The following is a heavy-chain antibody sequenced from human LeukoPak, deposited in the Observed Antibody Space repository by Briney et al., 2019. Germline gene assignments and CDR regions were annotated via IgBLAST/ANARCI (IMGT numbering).Heavy chain of an antibody. J-gene: IGHJ3*02. CDR1: GVGFCRDW. D-gene: IGHD3-22*01. CDR2: IKQDGRKK. V-gene: IGHV3-7*01. Sequence: PGGTLRLSCAASGVGFCRDWMSWVRRAPGRGQEWGANIKQDGRKKYYVHSVKGRFTISRDNAKNSLYLQMNSLRAEDTAVYYCARDTPYDSSGYPLDMWGQGTMVTVSS. CDR3: ARDTPYDSSGYPLDM.